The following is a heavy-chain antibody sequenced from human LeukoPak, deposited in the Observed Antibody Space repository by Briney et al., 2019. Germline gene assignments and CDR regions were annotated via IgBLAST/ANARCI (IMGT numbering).Heavy chain of an antibody. CDR3: ARDRELGY. D-gene: IGHD3-10*01. Sequence: SETLSLTCTVSGDSISSYYWSWIRQPPGKGLEWIGYIYNSGSTNYNPSLKSRVTISVDTSKNQFSLKLTSVTAADTAVYYCARDRELGYWGQGTLVTVFS. CDR1: GDSISSYY. V-gene: IGHV4-59*01. J-gene: IGHJ4*02. CDR2: IYNSGST.